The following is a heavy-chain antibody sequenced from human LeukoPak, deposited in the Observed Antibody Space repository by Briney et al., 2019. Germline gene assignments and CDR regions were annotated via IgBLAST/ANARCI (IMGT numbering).Heavy chain of an antibody. CDR3: ARDIYGYFDL. J-gene: IGHJ2*01. D-gene: IGHD3-16*01. V-gene: IGHV6-1*01. Sequence: SQTLSLTCVISGDSVSSKSAAWSWIRQSPLRGLEWLGRTYYRSKWYYHYAVSMKSRITVNPDTSKNQFSLQLNSVTPEDTAVYYCARDIYGYFDLWGRGTLVTVSS. CDR1: GDSVSSKSAA. CDR2: TYYRSKWYY.